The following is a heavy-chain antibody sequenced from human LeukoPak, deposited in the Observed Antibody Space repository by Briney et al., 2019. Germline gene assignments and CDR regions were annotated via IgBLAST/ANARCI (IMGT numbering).Heavy chain of an antibody. J-gene: IGHJ4*02. Sequence: SETLSLTCTVSGASISSNIYYWGWIRQPPGKGLEWIGTIYYSGSTYYNPSLKSRVTISVDTSKNQFSLKLRSMTATDTAVYYCAKSLYNYKSGSYFRPFDSWGQGTLVTVSS. D-gene: IGHD3-10*01. CDR3: AKSLYNYKSGSYFRPFDS. CDR1: GASISSNIYY. V-gene: IGHV4-39*01. CDR2: IYYSGST.